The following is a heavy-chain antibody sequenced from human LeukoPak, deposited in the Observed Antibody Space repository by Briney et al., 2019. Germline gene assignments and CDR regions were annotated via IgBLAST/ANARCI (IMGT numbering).Heavy chain of an antibody. J-gene: IGHJ4*02. CDR1: GFTFSSYA. CDR3: TDKYSYDY. V-gene: IGHV3-23*01. D-gene: IGHD5-18*01. Sequence: GGSLRLSCAASGFTFSSYAMSWLRQARGKGLEGVSPISGNGGDTYFADTVKGRFTISRDNSKNTLYLQMNSLRAEDTAVYYCTDKYSYDYWGQGTLVTVSS. CDR2: ISGNGGDT.